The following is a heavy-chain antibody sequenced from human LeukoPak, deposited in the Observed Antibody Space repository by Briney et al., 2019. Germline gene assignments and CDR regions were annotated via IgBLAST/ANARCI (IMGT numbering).Heavy chain of an antibody. CDR1: GVSITTYY. CDR2: IYHSGST. CDR3: ARGVVAATWHY. D-gene: IGHD2-15*01. Sequence: SETLSLTCTVSGVSITTYYWSWIRQPPGKGLEWIGYIYHSGSTNYSPSLKSRVTISVDTSKNQFSLKLSSVTAADTAVYYCARGVVAATWHYWGQGTLVTVSS. V-gene: IGHV4-59*12. J-gene: IGHJ4*02.